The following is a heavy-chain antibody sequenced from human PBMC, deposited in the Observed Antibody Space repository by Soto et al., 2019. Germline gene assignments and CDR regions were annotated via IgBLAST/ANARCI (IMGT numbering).Heavy chain of an antibody. CDR3: VRGGVGGLFHX. J-gene: IGHJ4*02. Sequence: GGSLRLSCAGSGFTFGDCYMSWIRQAPGKGLEWLSYISPGSRYTAYADSVKGRFTISRDNAERSLYLQMMSLTAEDTAIYYCVRGGVGGLFHXWGQGTMVTVSX. V-gene: IGHV3-11*06. D-gene: IGHD3-3*01. CDR2: ISPGSRYT. CDR1: GFTFGDCY.